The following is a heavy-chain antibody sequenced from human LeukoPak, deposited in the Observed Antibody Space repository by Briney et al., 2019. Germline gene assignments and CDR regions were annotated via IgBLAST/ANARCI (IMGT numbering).Heavy chain of an antibody. D-gene: IGHD5/OR15-5a*01. CDR1: GFTFSNAW. J-gene: IGHJ4*02. CDR2: IKSKTDGGTT. V-gene: IGHV3-15*01. Sequence: GGSLRLSCAASGFTFSNAWMSWVRQAPGKGLEWVGRIKSKTDGGTTDYAAPVKGRFTISRDDSKNTLYLRMNGLKTEDTAVYYCTTMSPSLSNEHWGQGTLVTVSS. CDR3: TTMSPSLSNEH.